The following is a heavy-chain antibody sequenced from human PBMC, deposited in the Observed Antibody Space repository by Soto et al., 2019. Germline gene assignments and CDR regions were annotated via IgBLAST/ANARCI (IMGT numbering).Heavy chain of an antibody. Sequence: QVQLVQSGAEVKKPGASVKVSCKASGYTFTSYGISWVRQAPGQGLEWMGWISAYNGNTNYAHKLQGRVTMTTDTSTSTAYMELRSLRSDDTAVYYCAREGVLLWFGELSTFDYWGQGTLVTVSS. CDR1: GYTFTSYG. CDR3: AREGVLLWFGELSTFDY. V-gene: IGHV1-18*01. D-gene: IGHD3-10*01. J-gene: IGHJ4*02. CDR2: ISAYNGNT.